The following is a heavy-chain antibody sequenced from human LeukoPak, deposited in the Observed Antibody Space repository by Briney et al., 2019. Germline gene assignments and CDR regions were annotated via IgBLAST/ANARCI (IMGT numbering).Heavy chain of an antibody. CDR2: IYPGDSDT. J-gene: IGHJ3*02. V-gene: IGHV5-51*01. Sequence: GESLKISCKGSGYSFTSYWIGWVRQMPGKGLEWMGIIYPGDSDTRYSPSLQGQVTISADKSISTAYLQWSSLKASDTAMYYCARILSCSGGSCRNAFDIWGQGTMVTVSS. D-gene: IGHD2-15*01. CDR3: ARILSCSGGSCRNAFDI. CDR1: GYSFTSYW.